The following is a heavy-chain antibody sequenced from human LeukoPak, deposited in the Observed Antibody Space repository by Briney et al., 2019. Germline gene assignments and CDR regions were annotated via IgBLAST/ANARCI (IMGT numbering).Heavy chain of an antibody. J-gene: IGHJ3*02. V-gene: IGHV3-30-3*01. D-gene: IGHD1-26*01. CDR1: GFTFSIYT. CDR3: ARTAHFYSNGFDI. Sequence: GGSLRLSCTASGFTFSIYTMQWVRQAPGKGLEWVALSLFDGNIKYYAASVKGRFTISRDNSKNTLYLQMNSLRPEDTAMYYCARTAHFYSNGFDICGQGTMVTVSS. CDR2: SLFDGNIK.